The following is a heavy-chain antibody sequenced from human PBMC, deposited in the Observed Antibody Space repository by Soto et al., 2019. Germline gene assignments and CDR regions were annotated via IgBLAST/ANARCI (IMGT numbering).Heavy chain of an antibody. CDR1: GGSISSGGYY. Sequence: QVQLQESGPGLVKPSQTLSLTCTVSGGSISSGGYYWSWIRQHPGKGLEWIGYIYYSGSTYYNPSLKSRVTISVDASKNQSSLKLSSVTAADTAVYYCARDLRFRGFYGMDVWGQGTTVTFSS. V-gene: IGHV4-31*03. CDR3: ARDLRFRGFYGMDV. CDR2: IYYSGST. J-gene: IGHJ6*02. D-gene: IGHD3-10*01.